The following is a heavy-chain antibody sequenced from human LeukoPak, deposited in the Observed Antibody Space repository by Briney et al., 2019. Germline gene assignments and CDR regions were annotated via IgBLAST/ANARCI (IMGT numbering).Heavy chain of an antibody. CDR2: IYPGDSDT. J-gene: IGHJ4*02. CDR1: GYSFMSYW. V-gene: IGHV5-51*01. CDR3: ASPRYCSSTSCPPDY. D-gene: IGHD2-2*01. Sequence: GESLKISCKGSGYSFMSYWIGWVRQMPGKGLEWMGIIYPGDSDTRYSPSFQGQVTISADKSISTAYLQWSSLKASDTAMYYCASPRYCSSTSCPPDYWGQGTLVTVSS.